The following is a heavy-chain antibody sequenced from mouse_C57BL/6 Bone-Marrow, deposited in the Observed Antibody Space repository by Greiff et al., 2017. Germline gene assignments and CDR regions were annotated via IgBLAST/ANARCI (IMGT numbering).Heavy chain of an antibody. V-gene: IGHV1-80*01. CDR3: LGAGDYFDY. J-gene: IGHJ2*01. CDR1: GYAFSSYW. CDR2: LYHGDGDT. Sequence: VQLLQSGAELVKPGASVKISCTASGYAFSSYWMNWVKQRPGKGLEWIGQLYHGDGDTNNNGKFKGQVTLTADKSSSTAYMQLSRLNSEDSAFYCGLGAGDYFDYWGQGTTLTVSS.